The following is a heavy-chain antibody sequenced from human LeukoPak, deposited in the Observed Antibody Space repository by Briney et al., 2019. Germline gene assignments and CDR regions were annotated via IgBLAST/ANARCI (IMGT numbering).Heavy chain of an antibody. V-gene: IGHV1-8*01. CDR3: ARGYRLVRGVIIY. CDR1: GYTFTSYD. D-gene: IGHD3-10*01. J-gene: IGHJ4*02. Sequence: ASVKVSCKASGYTFTSYDINWVRQATGQGLEWMGWMNPNSGNTDYAQKFQGRVTMTRNTSISTAYMELSSLRSEDTAVYYCARGYRLVRGVIIYWGQGTLVTVSS. CDR2: MNPNSGNT.